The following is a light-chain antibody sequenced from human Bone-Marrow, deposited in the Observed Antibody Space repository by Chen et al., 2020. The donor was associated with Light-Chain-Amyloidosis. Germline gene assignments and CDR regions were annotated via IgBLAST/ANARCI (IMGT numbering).Light chain of an antibody. J-gene: IGLJ1*01. CDR2: GVT. CDR3: SSYTITNTLV. CDR1: SSDVGGDNH. V-gene: IGLV2-14*01. Sequence: QSALTQPASVSGSPGQSITISCTGTSSDVGGDNHVSWYQQHPDNAPKLMIYGVTNRPSWVPDLFSGSNSDNAASLTISGLQTEDEADYFCSSYTITNTLVFGSGTRVTVL.